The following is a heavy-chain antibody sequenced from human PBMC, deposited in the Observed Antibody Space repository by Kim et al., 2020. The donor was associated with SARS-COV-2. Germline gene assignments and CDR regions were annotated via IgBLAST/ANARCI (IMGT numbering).Heavy chain of an antibody. CDR3: SRNDYTNSSDY. D-gene: IGHD4-4*01. Sequence: ASVKVSCKTVGGTDTGHIMNWVRQAPGQGLEWLGGLTPRAGRVDYGRKFQGRLKITVDASSDTFYMELSSLTSGDTATYYCSRNDYTNSSDYWGPGTPVSVFS. CDR2: LTPRAGRV. J-gene: IGHJ4*01. CDR1: GGTDTGHI. V-gene: IGHV1-69*13.